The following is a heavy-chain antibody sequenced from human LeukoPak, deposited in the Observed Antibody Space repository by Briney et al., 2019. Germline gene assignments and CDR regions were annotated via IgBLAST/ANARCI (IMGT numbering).Heavy chain of an antibody. CDR1: GFSFSDYY. CDR3: ARARVKFWSGSYRVTPPADF. V-gene: IGHV3-11*06. CDR2: ISSTGVYT. Sequence: PGGSLRLSCAASGFSFSDYYMTWIRQAPGKGLEWVSYISSTGVYTDYADSVRGRFSISRDNAKNSLFLQLNSLRAEDTAEYYCARARVKFWSGSYRVTPPADFWGQGTLVTVSS. J-gene: IGHJ4*02. D-gene: IGHD3-3*01.